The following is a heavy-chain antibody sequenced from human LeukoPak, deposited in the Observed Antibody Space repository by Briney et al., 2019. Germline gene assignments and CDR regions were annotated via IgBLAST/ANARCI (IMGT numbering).Heavy chain of an antibody. V-gene: IGHV3-74*01. J-gene: IGHJ6*02. CDR1: GFTFNNYW. CDR2: INMDGSEI. D-gene: IGHD2-15*01. CDR3: ARVCCYTAMDV. Sequence: GGSLRLSCAASGFTFNNYWMHWFRQVPGKGLVWDSRINMDGSEIGYADSVKGRFTISRDNAKNTLYLQMNSLKEEDTAVYYCARVCCYTAMDVWGQGTTVTVSS.